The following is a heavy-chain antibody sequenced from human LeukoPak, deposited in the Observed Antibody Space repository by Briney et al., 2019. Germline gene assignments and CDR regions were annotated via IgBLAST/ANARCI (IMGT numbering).Heavy chain of an antibody. CDR2: INPNSGDT. V-gene: IGHV1-2*02. CDR3: ARDNGSGYYYLLDY. Sequence: ASVKVSCKASGYTFTGYYMHWVRQAPGQGLEWMGWINPNSGDTNYAQKFQGRVTMTRDTSISTAYMELSRLRSDDTAVYYCARDNGSGYYYLLDYWGQGTLVTVSS. J-gene: IGHJ4*02. D-gene: IGHD3-22*01. CDR1: GYTFTGYY.